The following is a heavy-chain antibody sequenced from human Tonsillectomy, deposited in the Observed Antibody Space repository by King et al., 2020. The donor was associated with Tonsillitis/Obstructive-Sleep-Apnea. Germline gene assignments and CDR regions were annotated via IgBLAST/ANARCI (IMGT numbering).Heavy chain of an antibody. Sequence: VQLQESGPGLVKPSETLSLTCTVSGGSISSYYWSWIRQPPGKGLEWIGYIYYSGSTNYNPSLKSRVTISVDTYKNQFSLKLSSVTAADTAVYYCARAVVRAKPGGGFDYWGQGTLVTVSS. D-gene: IGHD3-10*01. CDR2: IYYSGST. CDR1: GGSISSYY. J-gene: IGHJ4*02. V-gene: IGHV4-59*01. CDR3: ARAVVRAKPGGGFDY.